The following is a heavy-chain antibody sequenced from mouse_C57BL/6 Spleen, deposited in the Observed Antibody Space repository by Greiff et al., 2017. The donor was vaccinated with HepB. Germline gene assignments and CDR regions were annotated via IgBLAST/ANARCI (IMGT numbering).Heavy chain of an antibody. CDR1: GYSITSGYD. CDR3: AREGKLYYFDY. CDR2: ISYSGST. J-gene: IGHJ2*01. V-gene: IGHV3-1*01. Sequence: EVKLQESGPGMVKPSQSLSLTCTVTGYSITSGYDWHWIRHFPGNKLEWMGYISYSGSTNYNPSLKSRISITHDTSKNHVFLKLNSVTTEDTATYYCAREGKLYYFDYWGQGTTLTVSS.